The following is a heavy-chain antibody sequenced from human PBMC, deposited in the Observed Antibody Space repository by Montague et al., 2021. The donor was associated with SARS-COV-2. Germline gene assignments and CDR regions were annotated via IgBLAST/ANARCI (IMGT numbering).Heavy chain of an antibody. CDR3: ARSPVLWFGTAVGNWFDP. CDR2: IYYSGST. V-gene: IGHV4-39*01. CDR1: GGSISSSSYY. J-gene: IGHJ5*02. Sequence: SETLSLTCTVSGGSISSSSYYWGWIRQPPGKGLEWIGSIYYSGSTXYNPSLKSRVTISVDTSKNQFSLKLSSVTAADTAVYYCARSPVLWFGTAVGNWFDPWGQGTLVTVSS. D-gene: IGHD3-10*01.